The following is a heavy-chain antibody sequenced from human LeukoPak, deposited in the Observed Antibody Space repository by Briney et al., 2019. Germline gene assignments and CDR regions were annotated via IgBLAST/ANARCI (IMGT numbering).Heavy chain of an antibody. CDR2: IYFSGNT. J-gene: IGHJ4*02. CDR1: GGSISDYY. D-gene: IGHD3-22*01. Sequence: SETLSLTCTVSGGSISDYYWGWIRQPPGKELEWIGYIYFSGNTNYNPSLKSRVTMSVDTSKNQFSLKLSSVTAADTAVYYCARDLVDYYDSSGYPYYFDYWGQGTLVTVSS. V-gene: IGHV4-59*12. CDR3: ARDLVDYYDSSGYPYYFDY.